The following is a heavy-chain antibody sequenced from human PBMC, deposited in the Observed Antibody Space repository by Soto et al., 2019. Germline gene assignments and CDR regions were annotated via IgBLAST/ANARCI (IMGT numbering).Heavy chain of an antibody. V-gene: IGHV1-46*01. CDR1: GYTFTSFY. CDR2: INPSGTTT. CDR3: AKPQIARHYYYGMEV. J-gene: IGHJ6*02. Sequence: QVQLVQSGAEVKKPGASVKVSCKASGYTFTSFYMHWVRQAPGQGLEWMGIINPSGTTTDYAQKFQGRVTMTRDTSASTYYMGLSSLTSEETAVYYCAKPQIARHYYYGMEVWGQGTAVTVSS.